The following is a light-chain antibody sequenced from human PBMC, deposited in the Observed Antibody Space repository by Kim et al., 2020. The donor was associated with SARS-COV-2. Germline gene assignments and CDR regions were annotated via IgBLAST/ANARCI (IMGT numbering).Light chain of an antibody. V-gene: IGLV3-19*01. CDR1: SLRSYY. Sequence: VAFGQTFRITCPVDSLRSYYATWYHQKPGQAPILVIYGKNNRPSGIPDRFSGSSSGNTASLTITGTQAGDEADYYCNSRDSNNNVVFGGGTQLTVL. CDR2: GKN. J-gene: IGLJ2*01. CDR3: NSRDSNNNVV.